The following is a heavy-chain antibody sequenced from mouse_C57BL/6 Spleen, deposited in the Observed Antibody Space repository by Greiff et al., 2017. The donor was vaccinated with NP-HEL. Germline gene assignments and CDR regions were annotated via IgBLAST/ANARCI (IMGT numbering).Heavy chain of an antibody. CDR3: ATSYDSMDY. J-gene: IGHJ4*01. CDR2: IDPSDSYT. D-gene: IGHD2-12*01. CDR1: GYTFTSYW. V-gene: IGHV1-69*01. Sequence: QVQLQQPGAELVMPGASVKLSCKASGYTFTSYWMHWVKQRPGQGLEWIGEIDPSDSYTNYNQKFKGKSTLNVDKSSSTPYMQRSSTADEASAGYYSATSYDSMDYWGQGTSVTVSS.